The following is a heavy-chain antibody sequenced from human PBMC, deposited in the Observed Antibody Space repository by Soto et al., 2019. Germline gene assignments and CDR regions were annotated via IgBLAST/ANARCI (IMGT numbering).Heavy chain of an antibody. CDR1: GASISSSAYY. CDR2: IHYGGST. CDR3: ARLDYSGSYTYFYMDV. Sequence: SETLSLTCTVSGASISSSAYYWGWIRQPPGKGLEWLGSIHYGGSTHYNPSLKSRVTMSVDTSKNEFSLKLSSVTAADTAVYYCARLDYSGSYTYFYMDVWGKGTTVTVSS. D-gene: IGHD3-10*01. V-gene: IGHV4-39*01. J-gene: IGHJ6*03.